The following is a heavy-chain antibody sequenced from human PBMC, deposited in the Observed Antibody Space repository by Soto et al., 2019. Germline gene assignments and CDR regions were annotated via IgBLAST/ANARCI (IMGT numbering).Heavy chain of an antibody. CDR2: NYYSEGT. J-gene: IGHJ5*02. CDR1: GAALSSGGYF. Sequence: PSETLSLTCTVSGAALSSGGYFYTWVRPPPGKGLEWLGYNYYSEGTNYNPSLKSRVTISLDKSKSKFSLRLIRVTGADTAVYYCTSEQSDVNYFDAWGQGALVTVSS. CDR3: TSEQSDVNYFDA. D-gene: IGHD6-19*01. V-gene: IGHV4-61*08.